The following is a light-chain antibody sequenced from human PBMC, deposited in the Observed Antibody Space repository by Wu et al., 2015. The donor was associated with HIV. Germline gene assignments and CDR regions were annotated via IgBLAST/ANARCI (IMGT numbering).Light chain of an antibody. J-gene: IGKJ5*01. CDR1: QSVSTY. CDR2: GAS. V-gene: IGKV3-11*01. CDR3: QQGSSWPLT. Sequence: EIVLTQSPATLSLSPGETATLSCRSSQSVSTYLAWYQQKPGQAPRLLIYGASNRATGIPASFSGSGSGTDFTLTISSLEPEDFAVYYCQQGSSWPLTFGQGTRLEIK.